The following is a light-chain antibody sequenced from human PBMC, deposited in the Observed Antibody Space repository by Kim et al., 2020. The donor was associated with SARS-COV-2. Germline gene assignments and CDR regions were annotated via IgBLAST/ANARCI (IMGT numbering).Light chain of an antibody. V-gene: IGKV1-39*01. Sequence: SASVGDRVTITCRASQSINSYLNWYQQKPGKAPKVLIYAASSLQSGVPSKFSGSGSGTNFTLTIISLQPEDFATYYCQQSYSTPPTFGGGTKLEI. CDR3: QQSYSTPPT. CDR1: QSINSY. CDR2: AAS. J-gene: IGKJ4*01.